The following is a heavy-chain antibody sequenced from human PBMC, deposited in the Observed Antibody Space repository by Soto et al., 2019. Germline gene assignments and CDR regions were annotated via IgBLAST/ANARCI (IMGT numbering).Heavy chain of an antibody. CDR1: GYTFTSYA. V-gene: IGHV1-3*01. D-gene: IGHD3-9*01. CDR3: ARDKELRYFDWLLHPLGAFDI. J-gene: IGHJ3*02. CDR2: INAGNGNT. Sequence: GASVKVSCKASGYTFTSYAMHWVRQAPGQRLEWMGWINAGNGNTKYSQKFQGRVTITRDTSASTAYMELSSLRSEDTAVYYCARDKELRYFDWLLHPLGAFDIWGQGTMVTVSS.